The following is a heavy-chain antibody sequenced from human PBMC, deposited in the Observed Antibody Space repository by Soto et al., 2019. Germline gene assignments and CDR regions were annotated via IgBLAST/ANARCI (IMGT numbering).Heavy chain of an antibody. V-gene: IGHV1-69*13. D-gene: IGHD2-2*01. CDR1: GGTFSSYA. CDR3: ARSPPDCSSTSCPERDWFDP. J-gene: IGHJ5*02. CDR2: IIPIFGTA. Sequence: SVKVSCKASGGTFSSYAISWVRQAPGQGLEWMGGIIPIFGTANYAQKFQGRVTITADESTSTAYMELSSLRSEDTAVYYCARSPPDCSSTSCPERDWFDPWGQGTLVTVSS.